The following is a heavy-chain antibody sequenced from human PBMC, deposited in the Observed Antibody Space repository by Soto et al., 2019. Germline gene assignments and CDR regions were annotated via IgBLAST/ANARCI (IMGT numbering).Heavy chain of an antibody. J-gene: IGHJ4*02. V-gene: IGHV1-18*01. CDR2: ISAYNGNT. CDR1: GYTFTSYG. CDR3: ARGRYDIVTGYGHYFDY. D-gene: IGHD3-9*01. Sequence: ASVKVSCKASGYTFTSYGISWVRQAPGQGLEWMGWISAYNGNTNYAQKLQGRVTMTTDTSTSTAYMELRSLRSDDTAVYYCARGRYDIVTGYGHYFDYWGQGTLVTVSS.